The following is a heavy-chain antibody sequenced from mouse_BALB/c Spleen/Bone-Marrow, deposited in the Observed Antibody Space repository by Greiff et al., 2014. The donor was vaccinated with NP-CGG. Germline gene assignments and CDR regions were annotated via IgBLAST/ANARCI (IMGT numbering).Heavy chain of an antibody. CDR1: GYTFTDYH. Sequence: VQLKESGPELVRPGASVKISCKAFGYTFTDYHTNWVKQRHGQGLDWIGHINPFIGYTSYNQNFKGKATLIVDKSSSTAYMELKLLSSEVDAVLFCARPGSRYVRFAYWGQGTLVTVSA. D-gene: IGHD1-1*01. CDR2: INPFIGYT. J-gene: IGHJ3*01. V-gene: IGHV1S45*01. CDR3: ARPGSRYVRFAY.